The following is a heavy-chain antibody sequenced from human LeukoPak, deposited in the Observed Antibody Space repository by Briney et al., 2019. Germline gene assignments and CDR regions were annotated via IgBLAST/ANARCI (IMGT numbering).Heavy chain of an antibody. CDR1: GFTFSNAW. V-gene: IGHV3-15*01. CDR2: IKSKTDGGTT. J-gene: IGHJ3*02. Sequence: GGSLRLSCAASGFTFSNAWMSWVRQAPGKGLEWVGRIKSKTDGGTTDYAAPVKGRFTISRDDSKNTLNLQMNSLKTEDTAVYYCTTEPGHHEPDAFDIWGQGTMVTVSS. CDR3: TTEPGHHEPDAFDI. D-gene: IGHD1-14*01.